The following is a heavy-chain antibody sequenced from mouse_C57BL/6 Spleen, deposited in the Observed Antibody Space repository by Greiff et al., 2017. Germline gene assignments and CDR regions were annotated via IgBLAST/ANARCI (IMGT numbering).Heavy chain of an antibody. D-gene: IGHD1-1*01. CDR2: ISSGGDYI. J-gene: IGHJ4*01. CDR3: TRDRDYGSSYHYAMDY. Sequence: EVQGVESGEGLVKPGGSLKLSCAASGFTFSSYAMSWVRQTPEKRLEWVAYISSGGDYIYYADTVKGRFTISRDNARNTLYLQMSSLKSEDTAMYYCTRDRDYGSSYHYAMDYWGQGTSVTVSS. V-gene: IGHV5-9-1*02. CDR1: GFTFSSYA.